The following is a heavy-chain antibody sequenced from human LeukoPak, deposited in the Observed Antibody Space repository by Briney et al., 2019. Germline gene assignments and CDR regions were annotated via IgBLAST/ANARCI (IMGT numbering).Heavy chain of an antibody. D-gene: IGHD3-10*01. Sequence: PGGSLRLSCAASGFTFSSYAMSWVRQAPGKGLEWVSAISGSGGSTYYADSVKGRFTISRDNSKNTLYLQMNSLRAEGTAVYYCAKCMVRGVFREGPPSGMDVWGQGTTVTVSS. CDR1: GFTFSSYA. V-gene: IGHV3-23*01. J-gene: IGHJ6*02. CDR2: ISGSGGST. CDR3: AKCMVRGVFREGPPSGMDV.